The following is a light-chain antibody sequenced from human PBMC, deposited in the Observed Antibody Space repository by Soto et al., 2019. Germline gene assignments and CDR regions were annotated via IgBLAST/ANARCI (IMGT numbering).Light chain of an antibody. Sequence: DIQLTQSPSSLSASVGDRVTITCRASQTIHNYLNWYQQIPGKAPKLLIYAASNLRGGVPSRFSGGGSGTDFTLTINSLQHEDFATYYCQESFSPLYTFGQGTMLDI. CDR3: QESFSPLYT. CDR2: AAS. J-gene: IGKJ2*01. V-gene: IGKV1-39*01. CDR1: QTIHNY.